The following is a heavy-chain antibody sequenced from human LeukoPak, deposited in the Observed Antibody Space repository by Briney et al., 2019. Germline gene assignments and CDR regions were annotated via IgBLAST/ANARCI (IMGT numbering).Heavy chain of an antibody. D-gene: IGHD2-2*01. CDR2: IRSKAYGGTT. V-gene: IGHV3-49*04. CDR1: RFTFGDHA. J-gene: IGHJ6*04. CDR3: AEDRCSSTSCYAYYYYYGMDV. Sequence: GGSLRLSCTASRFTFGDHAMSWVRQAPGKGLEWVGFIRSKAYGGTTEYAASVKGRFTISRDDSKSIAYLQMNSLRAEDTAVYYCAEDRCSSTSCYAYYYYYGMDVWGKGTTVTVSS.